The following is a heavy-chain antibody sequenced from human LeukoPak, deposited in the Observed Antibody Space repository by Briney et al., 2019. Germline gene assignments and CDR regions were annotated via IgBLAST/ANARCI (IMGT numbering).Heavy chain of an antibody. Sequence: PSETLSLTCAVYGGSFSGYYWSWIRQPPGKGLEWIGEINHSGSTNYNPSLKSRVTISVDTSKNQFSLKLSSVTAADTAVYYCAKGSGPGGYWGQGTLVTVSS. CDR2: INHSGST. CDR1: GGSFSGYY. V-gene: IGHV4-34*01. D-gene: IGHD3-10*01. CDR3: AKGSGPGGY. J-gene: IGHJ4*02.